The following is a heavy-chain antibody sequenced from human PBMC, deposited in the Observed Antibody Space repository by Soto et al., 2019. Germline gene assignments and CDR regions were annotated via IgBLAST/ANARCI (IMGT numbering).Heavy chain of an antibody. V-gene: IGHV3-23*01. D-gene: IGHD6-13*01. CDR1: GFTFSSYA. CDR2: ISGSGGST. J-gene: IGHJ5*02. Sequence: PGGSLRLSGAASGFTFSSYAMSLVRQAPGKGLEWVSAISGSGGSTYYADSVKGRFTISRDNSKNTLYLQMNSLRAEDTAVYYCAKVPAAAGTYRWFDPWGQGTLVTVSS. CDR3: AKVPAAAGTYRWFDP.